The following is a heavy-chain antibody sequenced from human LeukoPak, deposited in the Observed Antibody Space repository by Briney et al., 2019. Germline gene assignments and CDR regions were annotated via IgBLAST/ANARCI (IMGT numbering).Heavy chain of an antibody. V-gene: IGHV1-8*01. J-gene: IGHJ4*02. CDR1: GYTFTSDD. Sequence: GASVKVSCKASGYTFTSDDINWVRQATGQGLEWMGWINPYSGNTGYARKFRGRVTMTKNTSISTVHMELSSLRSEDTAVYFCARGQGGSGSGSYYFDYWGQGTLVTVSS. D-gene: IGHD3-10*01. CDR3: ARGQGGSGSGSYYFDY. CDR2: INPYSGNT.